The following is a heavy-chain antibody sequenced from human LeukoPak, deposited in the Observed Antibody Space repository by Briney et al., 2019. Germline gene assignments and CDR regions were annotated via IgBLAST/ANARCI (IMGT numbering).Heavy chain of an antibody. V-gene: IGHV3-73*01. J-gene: IGHJ4*02. CDR2: IRSKANSYAT. Sequence: GGSLRLSCAASGFIFSGSAMHWVRQASGKGLEWVGRIRSKANSYATAYAASVKGRFTISRDDSKNTAHLQMNSLKTEDTAVYYCTRNYDSSGYDYWGQGTLVTVSS. D-gene: IGHD3-22*01. CDR3: TRNYDSSGYDY. CDR1: GFIFSGSA.